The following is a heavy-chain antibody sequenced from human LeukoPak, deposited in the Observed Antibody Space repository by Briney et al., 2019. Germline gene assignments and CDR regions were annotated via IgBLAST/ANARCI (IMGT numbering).Heavy chain of an antibody. CDR1: GFTFSSYA. J-gene: IGHJ3*02. Sequence: GGSLRLSCAASGFTFSSYAMSWVRQAPGKGLEWVSAISGSGGSTHYADSVKGRFTISRDNSKNTLYLQMNSLRAEDTAVYYCVKDRAVVVPAANGDAFEIWGQGTMVTVSS. D-gene: IGHD2-2*01. V-gene: IGHV3-23*01. CDR2: ISGSGGST. CDR3: VKDRAVVVPAANGDAFEI.